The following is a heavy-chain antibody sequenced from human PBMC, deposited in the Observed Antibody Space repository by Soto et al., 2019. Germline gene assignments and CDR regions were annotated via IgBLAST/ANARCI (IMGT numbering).Heavy chain of an antibody. CDR1: GYTFNRYY. CDR2: ISPHTGGT. V-gene: IGHV1-2*02. J-gene: IGHJ4*02. CDR3: ARSGNSDY. Sequence: ASVKVSCKASGYTFNRYYMHWVRQAPGPGLEWMGWISPHTGGTTYAQKFQGRVTMTRDTSVSTAFMELRSLRSDDTAVYYCARSGNSDYWGQGTLVTVSS. D-gene: IGHD2-15*01.